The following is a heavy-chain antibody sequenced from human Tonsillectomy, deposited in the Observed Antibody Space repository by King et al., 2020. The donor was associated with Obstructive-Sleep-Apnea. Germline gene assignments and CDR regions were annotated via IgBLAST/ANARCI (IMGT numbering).Heavy chain of an antibody. CDR3: ARDLYYYDSSGYYPTGAFDI. CDR1: GYTFPSYY. J-gene: IGHJ3*02. V-gene: IGHV1-46*03. Sequence: VQLVESGAEVKKPGASVKVSCKASGYTFPSYYMHWVRQAPGQGLVWMEIINPRGGTTVYVQKFQARVTMTRDTSTRQVYMELSSLRSEDTAVYYCARDLYYYDSSGYYPTGAFDIWGQGTMVTVSS. CDR2: INPRGGTT. D-gene: IGHD3-22*01.